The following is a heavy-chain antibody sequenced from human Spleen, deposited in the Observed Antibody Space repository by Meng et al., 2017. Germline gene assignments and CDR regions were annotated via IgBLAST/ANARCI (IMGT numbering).Heavy chain of an antibody. Sequence: QVQRQQLGAGLLKPSKTLSLTCVVSGGSFSDYYWSWIRQPPGKGLEWIGEINHSGSTNYNPSLESRATISVDTSQNNLSLKLSSVTAADSAVYYCARGPTTMAHDFDYWGQGTLVTVSS. D-gene: IGHD4-11*01. V-gene: IGHV4-34*01. CDR2: INHSGST. J-gene: IGHJ4*02. CDR3: ARGPTTMAHDFDY. CDR1: GGSFSDYY.